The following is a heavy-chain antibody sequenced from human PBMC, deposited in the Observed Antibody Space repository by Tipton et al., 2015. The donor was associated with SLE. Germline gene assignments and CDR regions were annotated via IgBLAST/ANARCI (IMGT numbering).Heavy chain of an antibody. D-gene: IGHD1-26*01. CDR3: ARDLRERNGWELKNRYFDL. CDR2: IHDSGSA. Sequence: LRLSCTVSGGSISSDSHFWGWTRQPPGKGLEWLGSIHDSGSAYYNPSLKSRVTISVDTSNNQFSLKLTSVTAADTAVYYCARDLRERNGWELKNRYFDLWDRGTLVTVSS. J-gene: IGHJ2*01. CDR1: GGSISSDSHF. V-gene: IGHV4-39*07.